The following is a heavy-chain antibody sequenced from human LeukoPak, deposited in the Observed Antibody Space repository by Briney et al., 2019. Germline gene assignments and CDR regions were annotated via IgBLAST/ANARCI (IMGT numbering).Heavy chain of an antibody. D-gene: IGHD2-2*01. V-gene: IGHV3-74*01. CDR3: ASSTRSSTSCCFDY. J-gene: IGHJ4*02. CDR1: GFTFSSYW. Sequence: PGVSLRLSCAASGFTFSSYWMHWVRQAPGKGLVWVSRINSDGSSTSYADSVKGRFTISRDNAKNTLYLQMNSLRAEDTAVYYCASSTRSSTSCCFDYWGQGTLVTVSS. CDR2: INSDGSST.